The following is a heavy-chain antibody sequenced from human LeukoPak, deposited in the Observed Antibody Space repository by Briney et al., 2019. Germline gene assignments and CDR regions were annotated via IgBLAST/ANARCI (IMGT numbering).Heavy chain of an antibody. J-gene: IGHJ2*01. D-gene: IGHD3-10*01. CDR3: ARTSYYGSGSWYFDL. CDR1: GGSISSSSYY. Sequence: SETLSLTCTVSGGSISSSSYYWGWIRQPPGKGLEWIGSIYYSGYTYYNPSLKSRVRMSVDTSKNQFSLKLSSVTAADTAVYYCARTSYYGSGSWYFDLWGRGTLVSVSS. V-gene: IGHV4-39*07. CDR2: IYYSGYT.